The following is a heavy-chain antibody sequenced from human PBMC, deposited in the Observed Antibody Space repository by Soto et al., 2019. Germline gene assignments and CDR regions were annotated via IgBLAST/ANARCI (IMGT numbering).Heavy chain of an antibody. CDR3: ARQATYYDILSGYYFDY. D-gene: IGHD3-9*01. CDR1: GYSFTSYK. J-gene: IGHJ4*02. V-gene: IGHV5-51*01. Sequence: GESLKISCKGSGYSFTSYKIAWVRQMPGKGLEWMGIIFPGDSDTRYSPSFQGQVTISADKSTSTAYLQWSSLKASDTAMYYCARQATYYDILSGYYFDYWGQGTLVTVSS. CDR2: IFPGDSDT.